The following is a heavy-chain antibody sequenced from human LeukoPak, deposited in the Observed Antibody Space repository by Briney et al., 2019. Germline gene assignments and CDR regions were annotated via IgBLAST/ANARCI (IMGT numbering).Heavy chain of an antibody. J-gene: IGHJ4*02. CDR2: IKQDGSEK. V-gene: IGHV3-7*03. Sequence: GGSLRLSCAASGFTFSSYWMSWVRQAPGKGLEWVANIKQDGSEKYYVDSVKGRFTISRDNAKNSLYLQMNSLRAEDTAVYYCASRHCSGGGCYFAGADPFDYWGQGTLVTVSS. D-gene: IGHD2-15*01. CDR3: ASRHCSGGGCYFAGADPFDY. CDR1: GFTFSSYW.